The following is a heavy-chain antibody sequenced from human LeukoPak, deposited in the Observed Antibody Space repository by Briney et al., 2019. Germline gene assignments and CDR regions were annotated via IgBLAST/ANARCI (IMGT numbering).Heavy chain of an antibody. CDR1: GFSFSSAW. CDR3: IVSNYYSSGSYNFDS. V-gene: IGHV3-15*01. Sequence: GGSLRLSCAASGFSFSSAWMTWVRQPPGKGLEWVGRIKSKTDGGTVDYAAPVKGRFTISRDDSMNTLYLQVNSLKTEDTAMYYCIVSNYYSSGSYNFDSWGQGTLVTVSS. D-gene: IGHD3-10*01. J-gene: IGHJ4*02. CDR2: IKSKTDGGTV.